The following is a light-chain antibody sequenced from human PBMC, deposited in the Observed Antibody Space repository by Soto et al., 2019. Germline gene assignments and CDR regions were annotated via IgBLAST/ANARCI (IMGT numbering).Light chain of an antibody. CDR2: EVS. V-gene: IGLV2-8*01. CDR1: SSDVGGYNY. CDR3: SSYTGSKNFVI. J-gene: IGLJ2*01. Sequence: QSVLTQPPSASGSPGQSVTISCTGTSSDVGGYNYVSWYQQHPGKAPKLMIYEVSKRPSGVPNRFFGFKSGNTASLTVSGLQAEDEADYYCSSYTGSKNFVIFGGGTKLTVL.